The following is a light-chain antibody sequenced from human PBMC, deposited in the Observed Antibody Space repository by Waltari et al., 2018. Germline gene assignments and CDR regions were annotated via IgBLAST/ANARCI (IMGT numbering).Light chain of an antibody. CDR1: QSISSY. CDR2: AAS. V-gene: IGKV1-39*01. CDR3: QQSYSTPPYT. J-gene: IGKJ2*01. Sequence: DIQMTQSPSSLPASVGDRVTITCRASQSISSYLNWYQQKPGKAPKLLIYAASSLQSGVPSRFGGSGSGTDFTLTISSLQPEDFATYYCQQSYSTPPYTFGQGTKLEIK.